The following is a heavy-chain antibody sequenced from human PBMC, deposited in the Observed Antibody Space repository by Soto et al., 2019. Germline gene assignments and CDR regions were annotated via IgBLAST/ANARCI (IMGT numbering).Heavy chain of an antibody. CDR1: GFTFSSYG. V-gene: IGHV3-30*18. D-gene: IGHD6-25*01. Sequence: QVQLVESGGGVVQPGRSLRLSCAASGFTFSSYGMHWVRQAPGKGLEWVAVISYDGSNKYYADSVKGRFTISRDNSKNPLYLQMNSLRAEGTAVYYCAKDYSIAADPFDIWGQGTIVTVSS. CDR3: AKDYSIAADPFDI. J-gene: IGHJ3*02. CDR2: ISYDGSNK.